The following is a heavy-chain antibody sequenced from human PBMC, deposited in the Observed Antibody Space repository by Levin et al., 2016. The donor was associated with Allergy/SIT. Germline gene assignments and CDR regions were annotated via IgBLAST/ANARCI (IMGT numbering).Heavy chain of an antibody. CDR2: ISSSGSTI. Sequence: WIRQPPGKGPEWVSYISSSGSTIYYADSVKGRFTISRDNAKNSLYLQMNSLRAEDTAVYYCARASDSSGYYAGGYWGQGTLVTVSS. D-gene: IGHD3-22*01. J-gene: IGHJ4*02. CDR3: ARASDSSGYYAGGY. V-gene: IGHV3-11*01.